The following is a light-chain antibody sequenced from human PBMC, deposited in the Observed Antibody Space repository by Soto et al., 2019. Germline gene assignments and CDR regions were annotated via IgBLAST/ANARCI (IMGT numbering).Light chain of an antibody. CDR2: DNN. Sequence: QSVLTQAPSVSGAPGQRVTISCTGSSSNIGAGHDVHWYQQVPGTAPKLLIYDNNKRPSGIPDRFSGSKSGTSGTLDITGLQTGDEADYYCATWDYSLTGEVFGGGTKVTVL. V-gene: IGLV1-51*01. CDR1: SSNIGAGHD. CDR3: ATWDYSLTGEV. J-gene: IGLJ2*01.